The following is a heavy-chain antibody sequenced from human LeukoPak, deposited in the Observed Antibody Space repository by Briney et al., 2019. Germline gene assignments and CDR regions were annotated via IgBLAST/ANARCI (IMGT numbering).Heavy chain of an antibody. J-gene: IGHJ5*02. CDR2: ISSSGSTI. CDR1: GFTFSDYY. V-gene: IGHV3-11*04. D-gene: IGHD2/OR15-2a*01. Sequence: GGSLRLSCAASGFTFSDYYMSWIRQAPGKGLEWVSYISSSGSTIYYADSVKGRFTISRDNAKNSLYLQVNSLRAEDTAVYYCARGKTSQNIVTRKTYNWFDPWGQGTLVTVSS. CDR3: ARGKTSQNIVTRKTYNWFDP.